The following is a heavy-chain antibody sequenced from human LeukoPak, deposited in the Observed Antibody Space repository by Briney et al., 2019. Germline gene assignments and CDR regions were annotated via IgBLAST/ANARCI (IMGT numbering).Heavy chain of an antibody. Sequence: PGGSLRLSCAASGFTFSSSTMNWVRQAPGKGLEWVSSISSSSSYIYYADSVKGRFTISRDNAKNSLYLQMNSLRAEDTAVCYCSRDVLTGEVDYWGQGTLVTVSS. CDR2: ISSSSSYI. V-gene: IGHV3-21*01. D-gene: IGHD7-27*01. CDR1: GFTFSSST. J-gene: IGHJ4*02. CDR3: SRDVLTGEVDY.